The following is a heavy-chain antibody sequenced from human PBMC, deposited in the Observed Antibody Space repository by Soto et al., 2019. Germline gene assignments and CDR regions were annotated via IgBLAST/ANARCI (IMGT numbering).Heavy chain of an antibody. CDR2: IYYAGST. D-gene: IGHD2-21*01. CDR3: ARRLIGGDGYNPSHVFDI. J-gene: IGHJ3*02. V-gene: IGHV4-39*01. CDR1: GGSISSGDYY. Sequence: PSETLSLTCTVSGGSISSGDYYWSWIRQPPGKGLEWIGYIYYAGSTYHNPSLKSRLTIAADTSKNQFSLKLSSVTAADTAVYNCARRLIGGDGYNPSHVFDIWGQGTMVTVSS.